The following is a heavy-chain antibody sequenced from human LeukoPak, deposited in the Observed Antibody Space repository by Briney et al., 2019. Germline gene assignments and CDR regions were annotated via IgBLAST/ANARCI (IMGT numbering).Heavy chain of an antibody. Sequence: SETLSLTCTVSGGSISSSTYYWGWIRQPPGKGLEWLGSIYYSGSTYYNPSLKSRVTISVDTSKNQFSLKLSSVTAADTAVYFRARGGPRGERLRGVRPRGQGTLVTVSS. CDR3: ARGGPRGERLRGVRP. V-gene: IGHV4-39*01. CDR2: IYYSGST. D-gene: IGHD1-26*01. J-gene: IGHJ5*02. CDR1: GGSISSSTYY.